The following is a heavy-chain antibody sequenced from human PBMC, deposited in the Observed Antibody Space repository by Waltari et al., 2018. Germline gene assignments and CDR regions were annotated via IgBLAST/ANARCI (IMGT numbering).Heavy chain of an antibody. Sequence: QVQLQESGPGLVKPSETLSLTCPVSGGSISSHYWSWIRQPPGKGLEWIGYIYYSGSTNYNPSLKSRVTISVDTSKNQFSLKLSSVTAADTAVYYCAGVVVVAARHPDWYFDLWGRGTLVTVSS. V-gene: IGHV4-59*11. D-gene: IGHD2-15*01. CDR2: IYYSGST. J-gene: IGHJ2*01. CDR1: GGSISSHY. CDR3: AGVVVVAARHPDWYFDL.